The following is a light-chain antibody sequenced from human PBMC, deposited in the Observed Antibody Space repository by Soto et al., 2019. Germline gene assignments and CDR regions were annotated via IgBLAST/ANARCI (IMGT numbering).Light chain of an antibody. J-gene: IGLJ3*02. CDR2: LEGSGSY. V-gene: IGLV4-60*02. CDR3: ETWDSNTHTV. Sequence: QSVLTQSSSASASLGSSVRLTGTLSSGHGSYIIAWHQQQPGKAPRYLMKLEGSGSYNKGSGVPDRFSGSSSGADRYLTISNLQFEDEADYYCETWDSNTHTVFGGGTKLTVL. CDR1: SGHGSYI.